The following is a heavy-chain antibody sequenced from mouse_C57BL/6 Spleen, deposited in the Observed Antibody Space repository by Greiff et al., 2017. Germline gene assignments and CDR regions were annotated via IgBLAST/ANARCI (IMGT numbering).Heavy chain of an antibody. CDR2: ISYDGSN. D-gene: IGHD1-1*01. J-gene: IGHJ2*01. CDR1: GYSITSGYY. V-gene: IGHV3-6*01. Sequence: DVQLQESGPGLVKPSQSLSLTCSVTGYSITSGYYWNWIRQFPGNKLEWMGYISYDGSNNYNPSLKNRISITRDTSKNQFFLKLNSVTTEDTATYYCARDPLYGSSFDYWGQGTTLTVSS. CDR3: ARDPLYGSSFDY.